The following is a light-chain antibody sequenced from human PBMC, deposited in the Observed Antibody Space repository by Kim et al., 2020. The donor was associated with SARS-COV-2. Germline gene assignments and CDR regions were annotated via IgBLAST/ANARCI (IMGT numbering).Light chain of an antibody. CDR1: QSVFYSSNNKNY. CDR2: WAS. J-gene: IGKJ3*01. V-gene: IGKV4-1*01. CDR3: QQYYSSPGFT. Sequence: DIVMTQSPDSLAVSLGARATINCKSSQSVFYSSNNKNYLAWYQQKPGQPPKLLIYWASTRESGVPDRFSGSGSGTDFTLTISSLQAEDVAVYYCQQYYSSPGFTFGPGTKVDIK.